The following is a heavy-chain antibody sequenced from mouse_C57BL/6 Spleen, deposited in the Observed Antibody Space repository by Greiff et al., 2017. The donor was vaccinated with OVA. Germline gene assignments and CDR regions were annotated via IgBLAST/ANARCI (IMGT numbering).Heavy chain of an antibody. V-gene: IGHV1-82*01. Sequence: QVQLKQSGPELVKPGASVKISCKASGYAFTSSWMNWVKQRPGQGLEWIGRIYPGDGDTNYNGKFKGKATLTADKSSSTAYMQLCSLPSEDSSVYFCAIPTAHAYYLDYWGQGTTLTVSS. CDR3: AIPTAHAYYLDY. CDR2: IYPGDGDT. CDR1: GYAFTSSW. D-gene: IGHD3-1*01. J-gene: IGHJ2*01.